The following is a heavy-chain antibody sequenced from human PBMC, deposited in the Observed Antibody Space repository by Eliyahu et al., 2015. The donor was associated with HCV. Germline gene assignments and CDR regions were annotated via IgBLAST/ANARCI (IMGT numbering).Heavy chain of an antibody. V-gene: IGHV5-51*01. D-gene: IGHD2-2*01. CDR2: IYPGXSDT. CDR3: ARHPYCSSTSCHDSDAFDI. CDR1: GYSFTSYW. Sequence: EVQLVQSGAEVKKPGESLKISCXGSGYSFTSYWXGWVRQMPGKGXEWMGIIYPGXSDTRYSPSFQGQVTISADKSISTAYLQWSSLKASDTAMYYCARHPYCSSTSCHDSDAFDIWGQGTMVTVSS. J-gene: IGHJ3*02.